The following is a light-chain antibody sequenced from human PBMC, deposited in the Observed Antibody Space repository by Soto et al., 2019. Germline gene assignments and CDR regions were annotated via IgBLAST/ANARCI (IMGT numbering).Light chain of an antibody. J-gene: IGLJ1*01. CDR3: AAWDDSLNGFYV. CDR1: SSNIGSNT. Sequence: AVRTQPRSACGTPGQRVAISCSGSSSNIGSNTVNWYQQLPGTAPKLLIYSNNQRPSGVPDRFSGSKSGTSASLAISGLQSEDEADYYCAAWDDSLNGFYVFGTGTKVTVL. V-gene: IGLV1-44*01. CDR2: SNN.